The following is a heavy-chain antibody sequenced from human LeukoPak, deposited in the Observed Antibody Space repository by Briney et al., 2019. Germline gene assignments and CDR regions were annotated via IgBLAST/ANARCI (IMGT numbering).Heavy chain of an antibody. CDR1: GFTFSSYA. CDR2: ISGSGGST. D-gene: IGHD5-18*01. CDR3: ARGPKYSYGENFDY. J-gene: IGHJ4*02. V-gene: IGHV3-23*01. Sequence: GSLSLSCAASGFTFSSYAMSWVRPAPGKGLEWVSAISGSGGSTYYADSVKGRFTISRDNSKNTLYLQMNSLRAEDTAVYYCARGPKYSYGENFDYWGQGTLVTVSS.